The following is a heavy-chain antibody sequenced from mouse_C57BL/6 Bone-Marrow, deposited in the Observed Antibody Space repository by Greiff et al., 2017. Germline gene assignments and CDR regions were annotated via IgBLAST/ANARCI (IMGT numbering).Heavy chain of an antibody. CDR3: ARDLTGISYYFDD. CDR1: GFTFSDYG. J-gene: IGHJ2*01. V-gene: IGHV5-17*01. Sequence: EVQLVVSGGGLVKPGGSLKLSCAASGFTFSDYGMHWVRQAPEKGLEWVAYISSGSSTIYYADTVKGRSTFSRENAKNTLFLQMTSRRSEDTAMYYCARDLTGISYYFDDWGQGTTLTVSS. D-gene: IGHD4-1*01. CDR2: ISSGSSTI.